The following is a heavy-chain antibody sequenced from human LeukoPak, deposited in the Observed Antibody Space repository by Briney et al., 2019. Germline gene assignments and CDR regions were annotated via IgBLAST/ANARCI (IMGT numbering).Heavy chain of an antibody. V-gene: IGHV3-7*01. Sequence: HPGGSLRLSCAVSGFTFSTYWMSWVRQTSGKGLEWVANIKQDGSEKYYVDSVRGRFTISRDNAKNSLYLQMNSLRAEDTAVYYCARCIVGGEVPCYWGQGTLVTVSS. J-gene: IGHJ4*02. CDR2: IKQDGSEK. CDR1: GFTFSTYW. D-gene: IGHD1-26*01. CDR3: ARCIVGGEVPCY.